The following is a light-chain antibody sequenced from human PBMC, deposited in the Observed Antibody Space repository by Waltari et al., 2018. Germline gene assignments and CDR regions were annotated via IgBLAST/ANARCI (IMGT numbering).Light chain of an antibody. CDR2: EVS. V-gene: IGLV2-18*02. Sequence: QSALTQPPSVSGSPGHSVTISCTGPSSDVGGYNRVPWYQQPPGTAPKLMIYEVSNRPSGVPDRFSGSKSGNTASLTISGLQAEDEADYYCSSYTSSSTVVFGGGTKLTVL. J-gene: IGLJ2*01. CDR1: SSDVGGYNR. CDR3: SSYTSSSTVV.